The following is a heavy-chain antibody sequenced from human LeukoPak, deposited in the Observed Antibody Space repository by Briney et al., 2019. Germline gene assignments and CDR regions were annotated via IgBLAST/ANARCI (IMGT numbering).Heavy chain of an antibody. CDR3: VKDGPDYYDRAFDI. D-gene: IGHD3-22*01. J-gene: IGHJ3*02. V-gene: IGHV3-33*06. CDR1: GFTFSSYG. CDR2: IWYDGSNK. Sequence: PGRSLRLSCAASGFTFSSYGMHWVRQAPGKGLEWVAVIWYDGSNKYYADSVKGRFTISRDNSKNTLYLQMNSLRAEDTAVYYCVKDGPDYYDRAFDIWGQGTMVTVSS.